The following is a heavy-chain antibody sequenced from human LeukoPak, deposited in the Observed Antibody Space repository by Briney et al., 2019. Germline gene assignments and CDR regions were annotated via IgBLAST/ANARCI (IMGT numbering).Heavy chain of an antibody. J-gene: IGHJ4*02. CDR3: ARDLNYCCGDCYGVDY. V-gene: IGHV1-46*01. Sequence: EASVKVSCKASGYTFTSYYMHWVRQAPGQGLEWMGIINPSGGSTSYAQKFQGRVTMTRDTSTNTVYMELSSLRSEDTAVYYCARDLNYCCGDCYGVDYWGQGTLVTVSS. CDR1: GYTFTSYY. D-gene: IGHD2-21*01. CDR2: INPSGGST.